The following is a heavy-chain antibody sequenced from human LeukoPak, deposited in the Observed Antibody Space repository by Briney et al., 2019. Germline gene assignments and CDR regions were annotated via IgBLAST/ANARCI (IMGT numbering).Heavy chain of an antibody. Sequence: ASVKVSCKASGYTFTGHFIHWLRQAPGQRLEYVGWINPNSGATNFAQKFQGRVIMTGDTLSATVYMALTALRPDDTATYFCATTMYTGYDLPFYWGQGTLVAVSS. D-gene: IGHD5-12*01. CDR3: ATTMYTGYDLPFY. CDR2: INPNSGAT. J-gene: IGHJ1*01. V-gene: IGHV1-2*02. CDR1: GYTFTGHF.